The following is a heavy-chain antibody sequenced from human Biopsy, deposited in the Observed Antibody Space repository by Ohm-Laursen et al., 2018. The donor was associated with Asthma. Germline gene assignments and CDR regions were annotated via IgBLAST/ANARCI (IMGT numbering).Heavy chain of an antibody. V-gene: IGHV1-69*01. CDR1: GGTFNTYV. CDR3: ARKAGSCISRTCYSLDF. J-gene: IGHJ4*02. CDR2: LNSVFGPT. D-gene: IGHD2-2*01. Sequence: SSVKVSCNSLGGTFNTYVIGWVRQAPGQGLEWMGGLNSVFGPTAYPQKFQDRVTITADDSTITDYMELSSMRSEDTAVYYCARKAGSCISRTCYSLDFWGQGTLVTVSS.